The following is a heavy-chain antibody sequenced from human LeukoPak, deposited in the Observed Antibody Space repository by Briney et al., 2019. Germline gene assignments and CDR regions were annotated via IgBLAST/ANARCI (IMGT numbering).Heavy chain of an antibody. V-gene: IGHV3-23*01. CDR2: ISSSGAGT. CDR1: GFTFSNYA. J-gene: IGHJ4*02. CDR3: AKSANGYCSSNSCYKFDY. D-gene: IGHD2-2*03. Sequence: GGSLRLSCAASGFTFSNYAMSWVRQAPGKGLEWVAGISSSGAGTYYADSVKGRFTISRDNSKNTLYLQMNSLRAEDTAVYYCAKSANGYCSSNSCYKFDYWGQGTLVTVSS.